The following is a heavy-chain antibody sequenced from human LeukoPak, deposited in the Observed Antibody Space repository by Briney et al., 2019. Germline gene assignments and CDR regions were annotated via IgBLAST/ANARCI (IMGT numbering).Heavy chain of an antibody. J-gene: IGHJ4*02. D-gene: IGHD3-16*02. V-gene: IGHV3-33*01. CDR2: IWYDGSNK. Sequence: GGSLRLSCAASGFTFSSYGMHWVRQAPGKGLEWVAVIWYDGSNKYYADSVKGRFTISRDNSKNTLYLQMNSLRAEDTAVYYCAREGYDYVWGSYRYFDYWGQGTLVTVSS. CDR3: AREGYDYVWGSYRYFDY. CDR1: GFTFSSYG.